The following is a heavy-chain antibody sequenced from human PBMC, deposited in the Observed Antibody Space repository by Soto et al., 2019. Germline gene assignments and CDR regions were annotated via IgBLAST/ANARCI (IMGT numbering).Heavy chain of an antibody. D-gene: IGHD3-3*01. CDR2: ITCGGSNK. CDR3: ARGRHPGVAVGSRYYFDY. CDR1: GFTFSSYG. Sequence: GGSLRLSCAASGFTFSSYGMHWVRQAPGKGLEWVSVITCGGSNKYYADSVKGRFTISRDNSKNTLYLQMNSLRSEDTAVYYCARGRHPGVAVGSRYYFDYWGQGTLVT. J-gene: IGHJ4*02. V-gene: IGHV3-30*03.